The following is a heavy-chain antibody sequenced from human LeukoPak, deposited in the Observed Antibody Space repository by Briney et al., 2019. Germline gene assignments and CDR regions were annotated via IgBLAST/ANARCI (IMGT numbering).Heavy chain of an antibody. CDR3: AKPLWGDTVEAPFFDN. V-gene: IGHV3-30*18. D-gene: IGHD2-21*01. Sequence: GRSLRLSCAASGFTFSSYGMHWVRQAPGKGLEGVAVISYDGSNKYYADSVKGRFTISRDNSKNTLYLQMNSLRAEDTAVYYCAKPLWGDTVEAPFFDNWGQGTLVTVSS. CDR1: GFTFSSYG. CDR2: ISYDGSNK. J-gene: IGHJ4*02.